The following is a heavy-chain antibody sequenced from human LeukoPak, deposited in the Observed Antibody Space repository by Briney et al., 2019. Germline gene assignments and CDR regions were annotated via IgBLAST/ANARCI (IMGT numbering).Heavy chain of an antibody. J-gene: IGHJ4*02. CDR1: GYTFTGYY. CDR2: IDPNSGGT. Sequence: GASVKVSCKASGYTFTGYYMHWVRQAPGQGLEWMGWIDPNSGGTNYAQKFQGRVTMTRDTSISTAYMELSRLRSDDTAVYYCARDYSGSLPSQYDYWGQGTLVTVSS. D-gene: IGHD1-26*01. V-gene: IGHV1-2*02. CDR3: ARDYSGSLPSQYDY.